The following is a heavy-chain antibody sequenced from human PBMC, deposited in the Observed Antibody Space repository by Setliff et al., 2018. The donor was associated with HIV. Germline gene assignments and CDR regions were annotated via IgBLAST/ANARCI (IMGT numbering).Heavy chain of an antibody. CDR3: ARDLLGSSSLVDY. V-gene: IGHV4-61*09. Sequence: PSETLSLTCTVSGGSISSGSYYWTWIRQPAGKGLEWIGQIHTSGSRSYNPSLKSRVIRSLDTSKTQFSLKLNYVTAADTAVYYCARDLLGSSSLVDYWGQGTLVTVSS. J-gene: IGHJ4*02. D-gene: IGHD6-6*01. CDR2: IHTSGSR. CDR1: GGSISSGSYY.